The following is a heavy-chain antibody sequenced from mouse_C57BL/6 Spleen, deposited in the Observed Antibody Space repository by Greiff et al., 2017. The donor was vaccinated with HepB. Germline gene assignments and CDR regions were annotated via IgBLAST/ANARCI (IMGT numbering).Heavy chain of an antibody. CDR2: ISSGGDYI. V-gene: IGHV5-9-1*02. CDR1: GFTFSSYA. Sequence: EVQLQESGEGLVKPGGSLKLSCAASGFTFSSYAMSWVRQTPEKRLEWVAYISSGGDYIYYADTVKGRFTISRDNARNTLYLQMSSLKSEDTAMYYCTRGRLDGGYAMDYWGQGTSVTVSS. CDR3: TRGRLDGGYAMDY. D-gene: IGHD1-2*01. J-gene: IGHJ4*01.